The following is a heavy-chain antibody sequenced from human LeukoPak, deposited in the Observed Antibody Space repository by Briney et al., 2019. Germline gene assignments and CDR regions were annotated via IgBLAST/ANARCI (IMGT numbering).Heavy chain of an antibody. CDR1: GYSISSGYY. Sequence: SETLSLTCTVSGYSISSGYYWGWIRQPPGKGLEWIGSIYHSGSTYYNPSLKSRVTISVDTSKNQFSLKMSSVTAADTAVYYCAREKADYYDSSGYDRGAFDIWGQGTMVTVSS. CDR3: AREKADYYDSSGYDRGAFDI. V-gene: IGHV4-38-2*02. D-gene: IGHD3-22*01. CDR2: IYHSGST. J-gene: IGHJ3*02.